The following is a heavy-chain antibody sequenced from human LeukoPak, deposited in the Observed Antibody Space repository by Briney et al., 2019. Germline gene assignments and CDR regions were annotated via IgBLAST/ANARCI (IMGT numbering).Heavy chain of an antibody. J-gene: IGHJ6*03. D-gene: IGHD6-19*01. CDR3: ARVGGRAWQWHMVGIPDYYYYMDV. CDR2: ISSSSSYK. CDR1: GFTFSSYS. V-gene: IGHV3-21*01. Sequence: TGGSLRLSCAASGFTFSSYSMNWVRQAPGKGLEWVSSISSSSSYKYYADSVKGRFTISRDNAKNSLYLQMNSLRAEDTAVYYCARVGGRAWQWHMVGIPDYYYYMDVWGKGTTVTVSS.